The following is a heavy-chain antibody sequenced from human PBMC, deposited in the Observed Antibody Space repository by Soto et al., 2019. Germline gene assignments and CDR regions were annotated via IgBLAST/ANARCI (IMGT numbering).Heavy chain of an antibody. Sequence: GASVKVSCKVSGYTLTELSMHWVRQAPGKGLEWMGGFDPEDGETIYAQEFQGRVTMTEDTSTDTAYMELSSLRSEDTAVYYCATSPGPAAPNNIDAFDIWGQGTMVTVSS. D-gene: IGHD2-2*01. V-gene: IGHV1-24*01. CDR3: ATSPGPAAPNNIDAFDI. CDR1: GYTLTELS. CDR2: FDPEDGET. J-gene: IGHJ3*02.